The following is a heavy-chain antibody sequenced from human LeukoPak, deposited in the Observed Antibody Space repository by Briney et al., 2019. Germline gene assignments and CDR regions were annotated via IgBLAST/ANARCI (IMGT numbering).Heavy chain of an antibody. D-gene: IGHD3-10*01. CDR2: IIPIFGTA. Sequence: SVKVSCKASGGTFTSYAISWVRQAPGQGLEWMGGIIPIFGTANYAQKFQGGVTITADESTSTAYMELSSLRSEDTAVYYCARRSLGGSGSYYNVPYFDYWGQGTLVTVSS. J-gene: IGHJ4*02. V-gene: IGHV1-69*13. CDR3: ARRSLGGSGSYYNVPYFDY. CDR1: GGTFTSYA.